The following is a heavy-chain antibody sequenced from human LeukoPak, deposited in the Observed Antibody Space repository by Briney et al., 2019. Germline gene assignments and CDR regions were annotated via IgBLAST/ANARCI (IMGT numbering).Heavy chain of an antibody. CDR2: ISYDGSNK. V-gene: IGHV3-30*03. Sequence: GRSPRLSCAASGFTFSSYGMHWVRQAPGKGLEWVAVISYDGSNKYYADSVKGRFTISRDNSKNTLYLRMNSLRAEDTAVYYCAVVRGVIYFDYWGQGTLVTVSS. J-gene: IGHJ4*02. CDR3: AVVRGVIYFDY. D-gene: IGHD3-10*01. CDR1: GFTFSSYG.